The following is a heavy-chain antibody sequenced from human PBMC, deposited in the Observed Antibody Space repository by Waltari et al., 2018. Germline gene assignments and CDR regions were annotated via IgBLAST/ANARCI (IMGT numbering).Heavy chain of an antibody. D-gene: IGHD6-13*01. Sequence: QVQLVESGGGVVQPGESLRLSCAASGFPFGTSGLHWVRQAPGKGLEWVSYIRSEGSNINYADSVKGRFTISRDNSKNTLYLQMNSLRAEDTAVYYCATYSGPRGFNYWGQGTLVTVSS. CDR3: ATYSGPRGFNY. CDR2: IRSEGSNI. CDR1: GFPFGTSG. J-gene: IGHJ4*02. V-gene: IGHV3-30*02.